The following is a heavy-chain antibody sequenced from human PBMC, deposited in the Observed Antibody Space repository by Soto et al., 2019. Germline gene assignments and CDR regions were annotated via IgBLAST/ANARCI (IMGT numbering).Heavy chain of an antibody. CDR3: VRHQRSYGAPLFEY. V-gene: IGHV1-2*02. Sequence: ASVKVSCKASGFTFTGYYIHWVRQVPGQGLEWMGWIKSNGDDTKYAQKFQDRVTMTRDTSMNTVYMEVSRLRSDDMAVYYCVRHQRSYGAPLFEYWGEGTMVTVYS. CDR1: GFTFTGYY. D-gene: IGHD3-16*01. J-gene: IGHJ4*02. CDR2: IKSNGDDT.